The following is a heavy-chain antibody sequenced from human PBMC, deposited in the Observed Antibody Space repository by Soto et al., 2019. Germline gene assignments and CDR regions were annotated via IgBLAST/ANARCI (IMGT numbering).Heavy chain of an antibody. J-gene: IGHJ5*02. Sequence: GGSLRLSCAASGFTFSSYGMHWVRQAPGKGLEWVAVISYDGSNKYYADSVKGRFTIPRDNSKNTLYLQMNSLRAEDTAVYYCAKVNSHWFDPWGQGTLVTVSS. CDR1: GFTFSSYG. CDR2: ISYDGSNK. CDR3: AKVNSHWFDP. V-gene: IGHV3-30*18.